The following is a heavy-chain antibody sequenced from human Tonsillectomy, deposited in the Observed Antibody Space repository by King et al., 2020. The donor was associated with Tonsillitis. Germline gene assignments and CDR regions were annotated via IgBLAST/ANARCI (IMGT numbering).Heavy chain of an antibody. Sequence: QLVQSGAEVKKPGASVKVSCKASGYTFTGYYMYWVRQAPGQGLEWMGWINPNSGGTSSAQKFQGRVTMTRDTSINTVYMELSRLTSDDTAVYYCARGCSGGSCYNWFDHWGQGTLVTVSS. CDR1: GYTFTGYY. CDR2: INPNSGGT. D-gene: IGHD2-15*01. V-gene: IGHV1-2*02. CDR3: ARGCSGGSCYNWFDH. J-gene: IGHJ5*02.